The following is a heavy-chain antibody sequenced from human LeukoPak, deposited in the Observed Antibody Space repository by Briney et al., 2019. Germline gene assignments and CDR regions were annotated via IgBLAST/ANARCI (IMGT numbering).Heavy chain of an antibody. J-gene: IGHJ4*02. Sequence: SETLSLTCTVSGGSISSGDYYWSWIRQPPGKGLEWIGYIYYSGSTNYSPSPKSRVTISVDTSKNQFSLKLSSVTAADTAVYYCAREARSGYYFDYWGQGTLVTVSS. CDR2: IYYSGST. CDR1: GGSISSGDYY. V-gene: IGHV4-61*08. D-gene: IGHD6-6*01. CDR3: AREARSGYYFDY.